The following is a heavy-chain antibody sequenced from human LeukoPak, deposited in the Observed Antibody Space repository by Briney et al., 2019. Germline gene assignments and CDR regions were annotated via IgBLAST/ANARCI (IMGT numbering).Heavy chain of an antibody. CDR3: ARVSHVDTAMASVGY. D-gene: IGHD5-18*01. CDR2: IYHSGST. V-gene: IGHV4-38-2*02. J-gene: IGHJ4*02. CDR1: GYSLSSGYY. Sequence: SETLSLTCTVSGYSLSSGYYWGWIRQPPGKGLEWIGSIYHSGSTYYNPSLKSRVTISVDTSKNQFSLKLSSVTAADTAVYYCARVSHVDTAMASVGYWGQGTLVTVSS.